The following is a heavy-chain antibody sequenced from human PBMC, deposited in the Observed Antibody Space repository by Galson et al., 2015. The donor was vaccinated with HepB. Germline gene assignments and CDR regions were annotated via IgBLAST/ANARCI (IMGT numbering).Heavy chain of an antibody. J-gene: IGHJ3*02. V-gene: IGHV3-33*01. D-gene: IGHD1-26*01. CDR2: IWYDGSNK. Sequence: SLRLSCAASGFTFSDYGMHWVRQAPGKGLEWVGVIWYDGSNKYYSDSVKGRFTISRDNSKNTLYLQMNSLRPEDTAVYYCARDQGHHLVGATDVFDIWGQGTLVTVSS. CDR3: ARDQGHHLVGATDVFDI. CDR1: GFTFSDYG.